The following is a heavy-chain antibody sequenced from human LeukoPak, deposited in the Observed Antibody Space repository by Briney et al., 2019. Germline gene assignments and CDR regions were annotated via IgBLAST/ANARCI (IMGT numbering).Heavy chain of an antibody. Sequence: GASVKVSCKASGFTFSNSAVQWVRQARGQRLEWIGWIVVGSGNTNYAQKFQERVTITRDMSTSTAYMELSSLRSEDTAVYYCARIPRGGRLLDDSSGYYEPEDAFDIWGQGTMVTVSS. CDR2: IVVGSGNT. J-gene: IGHJ3*02. CDR3: ARIPRGGRLLDDSSGYYEPEDAFDI. D-gene: IGHD3-22*01. V-gene: IGHV1-58*01. CDR1: GFTFSNSA.